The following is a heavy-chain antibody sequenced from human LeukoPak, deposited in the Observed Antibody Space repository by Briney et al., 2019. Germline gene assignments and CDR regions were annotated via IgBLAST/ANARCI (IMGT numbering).Heavy chain of an antibody. Sequence: PGGYLRLSCAASGYTFNTYTLNWVRQAPGKGLEWVSVISNSGGNTKYADSVKGRFTISRDNSKNTLYLQMNSLRAEDTAVYYCARPSSGSGWFDPWGQGTLVTVSS. CDR3: ARPSSGSGWFDP. V-gene: IGHV3-23*01. J-gene: IGHJ5*02. CDR1: GYTFNTYT. CDR2: ISNSGGNT. D-gene: IGHD6-19*01.